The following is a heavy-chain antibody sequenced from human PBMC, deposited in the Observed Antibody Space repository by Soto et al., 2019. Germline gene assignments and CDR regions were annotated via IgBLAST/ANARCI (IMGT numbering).Heavy chain of an antibody. CDR1: GGSFSGYY. CDR3: ASAGPAQRWLVPRKWLEP. J-gene: IGHJ5*02. Sequence: PSETLSLTCAVYGGSFSGYYWSWIRQPPGKGLEWIGEINHSGSTNYNPSLKSRVTISVDTSKNQFALKLSSVTAADTAVYYCASAGPAQRWLVPRKWLEPWRQGIQVTFTS. CDR2: INHSGST. V-gene: IGHV4-34*01. D-gene: IGHD6-19*01.